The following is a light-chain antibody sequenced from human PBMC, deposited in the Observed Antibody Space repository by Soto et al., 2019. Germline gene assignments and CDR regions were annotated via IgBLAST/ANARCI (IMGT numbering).Light chain of an antibody. Sequence: DIQMTQSPSTLSASVGDRVTITCRASQSISSWLAWYQQKPGKAPKLLIYKASSLESGVPSRFSGSGSGTEFTITISSLQPDDFASYYCQQYNSYWWTVGQGTKVEIK. CDR2: KAS. CDR1: QSISSW. V-gene: IGKV1-5*03. CDR3: QQYNSYWWT. J-gene: IGKJ1*01.